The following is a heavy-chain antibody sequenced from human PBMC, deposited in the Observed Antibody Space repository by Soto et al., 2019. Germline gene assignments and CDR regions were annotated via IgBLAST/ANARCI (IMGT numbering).Heavy chain of an antibody. CDR2: IYHSGST. D-gene: IGHD6-13*01. CDR1: GGSISSSNW. CDR3: ARRQQQLVLQKKKPFDI. Sequence: QVQLQESGPGLVKPSGTLSLTCAVSGGSISSSNWWSWVRQPPGKGLEWIGEIYHSGSTNYNPSLKSRVTISVXXSXNXXSLKLSSVTAADTAVYYCARRQQQLVLQKKKPFDIWGQGTMVTVSS. V-gene: IGHV4-4*02. J-gene: IGHJ3*02.